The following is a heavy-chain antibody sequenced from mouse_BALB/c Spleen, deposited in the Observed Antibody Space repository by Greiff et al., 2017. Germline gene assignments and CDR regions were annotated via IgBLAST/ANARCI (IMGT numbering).Heavy chain of an antibody. V-gene: IGHV6-6*02. CDR3: TRGDYDYDGDYYAMDY. CDR2: IRLKSNNYAT. Sequence: EVKVEESGGGLVQPGGSMKLSCVASGFTFSNYWMNWVRQSPEKGLEWVAEIRLKSNNYATHYAESVKGRFTISRDDSKSSVYLQMNNLRAEDTGIYYCTRGDYDYDGDYYAMDYWGQGTSVTVSS. D-gene: IGHD2-4*01. CDR1: GFTFSNYW. J-gene: IGHJ4*01.